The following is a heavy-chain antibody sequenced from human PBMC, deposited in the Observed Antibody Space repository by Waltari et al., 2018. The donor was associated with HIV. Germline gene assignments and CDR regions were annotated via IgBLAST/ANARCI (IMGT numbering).Heavy chain of an antibody. Sequence: QVQLVESGGGVVQPGRSLRLSCAASGFTFSSYGMHWVRQAPGKGLEWVAVIWYDGSKKYYADSVKGRFASSRDNSKNSLYLQMNSLRAEDTAVYFCARRGVLTYYYTMDVWGQGTTVTVSS. V-gene: IGHV3-33*01. CDR2: IWYDGSKK. CDR1: GFTFSSYG. D-gene: IGHD3-10*01. CDR3: ARRGVLTYYYTMDV. J-gene: IGHJ6*02.